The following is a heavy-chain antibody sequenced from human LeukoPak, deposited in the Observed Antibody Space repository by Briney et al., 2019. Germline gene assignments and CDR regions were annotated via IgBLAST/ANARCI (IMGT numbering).Heavy chain of an antibody. CDR1: GGTFSSYT. CDR3: ARAPSGSYDY. D-gene: IGHD1-26*01. V-gene: IGHV1-69*02. Sequence: SVKVSCKASGGTFSSYTISWVRQAPGQGLEWIGRIIPILGIANYAQKFQGRVTITADKSTSTAYMQLSSLRSEDTAVYYCARAPSGSYDYWGQGTLVTVSS. J-gene: IGHJ4*02. CDR2: IIPILGIA.